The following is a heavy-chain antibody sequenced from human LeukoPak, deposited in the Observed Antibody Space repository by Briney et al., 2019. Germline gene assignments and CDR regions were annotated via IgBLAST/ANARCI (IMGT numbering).Heavy chain of an antibody. Sequence: PGGSLRLSCAASGFILRSYSVIWVRQAPGKGLEWVAFSSSSGHYIYNADSVKRRFIISRDNAKSSLDLQLNSLRAEATALYYCARGQQLDYWGQGILVTVSS. D-gene: IGHD6-13*01. CDR1: GFILRSYS. V-gene: IGHV3-21*01. J-gene: IGHJ4*02. CDR3: ARGQQLDY. CDR2: SSSSGHYI.